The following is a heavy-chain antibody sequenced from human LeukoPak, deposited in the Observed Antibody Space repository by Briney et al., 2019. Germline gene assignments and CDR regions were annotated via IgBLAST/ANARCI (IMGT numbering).Heavy chain of an antibody. D-gene: IGHD3-9*01. CDR2: MNPNSGHT. Sequence: ASVKVSCKASGYSFTSYDINWVRQATGQGLEWMGWMNPNSGHTGYAQKFQGRVTMTRNTSISTAYMELSSLRSEDTAVYYCAKMLDILTGYPFYYYGMDVWGQGTTVTVSS. CDR1: GYSFTSYD. J-gene: IGHJ6*02. CDR3: AKMLDILTGYPFYYYGMDV. V-gene: IGHV1-8*01.